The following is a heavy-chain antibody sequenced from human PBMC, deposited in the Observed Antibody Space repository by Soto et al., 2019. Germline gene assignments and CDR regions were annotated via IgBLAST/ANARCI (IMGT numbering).Heavy chain of an antibody. D-gene: IGHD2-15*01. CDR1: GGCFGGYD. CDR2: INHSGST. CDR3: ARRFCSGGSCSPSGSYNGIGV. Sequence: SETLSLTCAVYGGCFGGYDWSWIRQPPGKGLEWIGEINHSGSTNYNPSLKSRVTISVDTSKNQFSLKLSSVTAADTAVYYCARRFCSGGSCSPSGSYNGIGVWGQGTTVT. V-gene: IGHV4-34*01. J-gene: IGHJ6*02.